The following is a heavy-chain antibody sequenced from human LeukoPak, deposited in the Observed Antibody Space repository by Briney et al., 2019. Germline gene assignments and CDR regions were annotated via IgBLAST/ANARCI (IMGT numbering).Heavy chain of an antibody. D-gene: IGHD2-15*01. CDR3: ATVDCSGGSCYSGMDV. CDR1: GFTFSSYA. V-gene: IGHV3-23*01. CDR2: ISGSGGST. J-gene: IGHJ6*02. Sequence: PGGSLRLSCAASGFTFSSYAMNRVRQAPGKGLEWVSSISGSGGSTYYADSVKGRFTISRDNAKNTLYLQMNSLRAEDTAVYYCATVDCSGGSCYSGMDVWGQGTTVTVSS.